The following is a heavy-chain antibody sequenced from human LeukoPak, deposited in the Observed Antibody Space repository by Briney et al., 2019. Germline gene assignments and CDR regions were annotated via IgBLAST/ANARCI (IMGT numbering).Heavy chain of an antibody. D-gene: IGHD3-22*01. V-gene: IGHV1-69*05. J-gene: IGHJ4*02. CDR3: ARGTYYYDSSGYYPALDY. Sequence: SVKVSCKASGGTFSSYAISWVRQAPGQGLEWMGGIIPIFGTANYAQKFQGRVTITTDESTSTAYMELSSLRSEDTAVYYCARGTYYYDSSGYYPALDYWGQGTLVTVSS. CDR2: IIPIFGTA. CDR1: GGTFSSYA.